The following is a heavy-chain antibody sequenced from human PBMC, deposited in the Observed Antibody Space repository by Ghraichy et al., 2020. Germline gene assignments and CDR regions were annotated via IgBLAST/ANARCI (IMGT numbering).Heavy chain of an antibody. V-gene: IGHV4-4*02. CDR1: GGSISSTNW. J-gene: IGHJ4*02. CDR3: AVGMLPYYFEH. CDR2: IYHSGST. Sequence: SETLSLTCAVSGGSISSTNWWSWVRQPPGKGLEWIGEIYHSGSTNYNPSLKSRVTISVDKSKNQFSLKVNSVTAADTAVYYCAVGMLPYYFEHWGQGTLVTVSS. D-gene: IGHD1-26*01.